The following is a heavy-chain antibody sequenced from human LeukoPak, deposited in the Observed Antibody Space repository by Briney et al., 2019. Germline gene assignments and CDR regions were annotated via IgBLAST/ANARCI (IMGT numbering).Heavy chain of an antibody. CDR3: ARPRDSSGYYSS. Sequence: SETLSLTCTVSGGSISSSSYYWGWIRQPPGKGLEWIGSTYYSGSTYYNPSLKSRVTISVDTSKNQFSLKLSSVTAADTAVYYCARPRDSSGYYSSWGRGTLVTVSS. CDR2: TYYSGST. V-gene: IGHV4-39*01. CDR1: GGSISSSSYY. D-gene: IGHD3-22*01. J-gene: IGHJ5*02.